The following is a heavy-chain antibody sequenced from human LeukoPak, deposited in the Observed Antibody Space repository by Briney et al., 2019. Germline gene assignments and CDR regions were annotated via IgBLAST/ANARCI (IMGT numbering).Heavy chain of an antibody. CDR2: IYYSGGT. J-gene: IGHJ3*02. CDR3: ARGGSIVGATPHDAFDI. CDR1: AAPITSYC. Sequence: SETLSLTCTVSAAPITSYCWSWIRQPPGKGLEWIGYIYYSGGTNYNPSLKSRVAISVDTSKNQVSLRLSSVTAADTAVYYCARGGSIVGATPHDAFDIWGQGTVVTVS. V-gene: IGHV4-59*01. D-gene: IGHD1-26*01.